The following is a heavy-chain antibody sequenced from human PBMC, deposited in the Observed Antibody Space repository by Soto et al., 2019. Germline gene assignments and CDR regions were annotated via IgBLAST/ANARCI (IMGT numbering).Heavy chain of an antibody. CDR3: ARYSYALDY. CDR1: GGSINSDTYS. V-gene: IGHV4-30-2*01. CDR2: IYYSGST. Sequence: QLQLQESGSGLVKPSQTLSLTCAVSGGSINSDTYSWSWIRQPPGKGLEWIGYIYYSGSTFYNPSLKSRVTLSIDRSKNQFYLKLTSVTAADTAVYYCARYSYALDYWGQGTLVTVSS. D-gene: IGHD4-4*01. J-gene: IGHJ4*02.